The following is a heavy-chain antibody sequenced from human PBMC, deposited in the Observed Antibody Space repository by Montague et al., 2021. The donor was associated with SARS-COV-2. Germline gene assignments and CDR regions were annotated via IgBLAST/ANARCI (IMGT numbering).Heavy chain of an antibody. Sequence: SETLSLTCSVSGDSITNHYWSWIRQPAGKGLEWIGRMHFTGKTNFSPFLSSRLTMSADTSKSQFSLKLTSVTAADTAIYFCARDRFDFGAGRQGTIDFWGQGTLVTVSS. D-gene: IGHD3-10*01. CDR1: GDSITNHY. V-gene: IGHV4-4*07. CDR2: MHFTGKT. CDR3: ARDRFDFGAGRQGTIDF. J-gene: IGHJ4*02.